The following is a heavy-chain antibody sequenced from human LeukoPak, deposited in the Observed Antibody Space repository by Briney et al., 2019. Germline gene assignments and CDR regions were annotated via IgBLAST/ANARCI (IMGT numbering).Heavy chain of an antibody. CDR3: ARERGNYCDY. J-gene: IGHJ4*02. Sequence: GGSLRLSCGASGFTFSSYAMSWVRQTRGKGLEWVSDISGSGGGTYYTDSVKGRFTISRDNSKNTLYLQMNSLRAEDMAVYYCARERGNYCDYWGQGTQVTVSS. CDR2: ISGSGGGT. CDR1: GFTFSSYA. V-gene: IGHV3-23*01. D-gene: IGHD3-10*01.